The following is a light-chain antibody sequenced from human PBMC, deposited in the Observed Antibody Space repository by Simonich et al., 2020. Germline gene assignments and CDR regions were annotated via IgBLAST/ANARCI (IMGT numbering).Light chain of an antibody. Sequence: QSALTQPRSVSGSPGQSVTISCTGTSSDVGGYNYVSWYQQHPGKAPKLMFYDVSKRPAGVPGRFSGSKSGNTSSLTISGLHAEDEADYYCCSYAGSYNWVFGGGTKLTVL. CDR2: DVS. V-gene: IGLV2-11*01. J-gene: IGLJ3*02. CDR3: CSYAGSYNWV. CDR1: SSDVGGYNY.